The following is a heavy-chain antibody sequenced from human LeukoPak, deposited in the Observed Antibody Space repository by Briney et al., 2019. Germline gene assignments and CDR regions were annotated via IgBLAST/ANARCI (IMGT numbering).Heavy chain of an antibody. V-gene: IGHV3-7*01. D-gene: IGHD3-22*01. J-gene: IGHJ4*02. CDR1: GFTFSSYA. CDR3: ARVIGYYYDSSGYKGGYFDY. CDR2: IKQDGSDK. Sequence: PGGSLRLSCAASGFTFSSYAMSWVRQAPGKGLEWVANIKQDGSDKYYADSVKGRFTISRDNAKNSLYLQMNSLRAEDTAVYYCARVIGYYYDSSGYKGGYFDYWGQGTLVTVPS.